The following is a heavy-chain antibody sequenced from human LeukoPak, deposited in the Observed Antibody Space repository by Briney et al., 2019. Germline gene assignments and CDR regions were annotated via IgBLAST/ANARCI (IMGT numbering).Heavy chain of an antibody. Sequence: GGSLRLSCAASGFTFSSYSMNWVRQAPGKGLEWASSISSDSSYIYYADSLKGRFTISRDNARNSLYLQMNNLRAEDTAVYYCARDLRRISEYWGQGTLVTVSS. J-gene: IGHJ4*02. CDR3: ARDLRRISEY. V-gene: IGHV3-21*01. CDR1: GFTFSSYS. CDR2: ISSDSSYI. D-gene: IGHD1-14*01.